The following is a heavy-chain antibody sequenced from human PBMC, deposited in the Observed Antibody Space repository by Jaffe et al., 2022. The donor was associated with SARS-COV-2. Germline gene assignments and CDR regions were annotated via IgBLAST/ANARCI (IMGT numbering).Heavy chain of an antibody. V-gene: IGHV1-58*02. J-gene: IGHJ6*02. CDR2: IAVGSGNT. D-gene: IGHD5-12*01. CDR1: GFTFSTST. Sequence: QMQLVQSGPEVKKPGTSVRVSCKAFGFTFSTSTMQWVRQSRGQRLEWIGWIAVGSGNTHYAQKFQDRVTLSSDVSTSTAYMELSSLRFEDTAVYFCAASFGGYDSGGYYYYGMDVWGQGTTVTVSS. CDR3: AASFGGYDSGGYYYYGMDV.